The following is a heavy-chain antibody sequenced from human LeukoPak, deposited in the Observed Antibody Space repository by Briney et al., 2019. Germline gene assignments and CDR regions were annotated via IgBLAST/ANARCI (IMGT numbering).Heavy chain of an antibody. V-gene: IGHV1-18*01. CDR3: ARADTAMVPFDY. CDR1: GYTFTSYG. D-gene: IGHD5-18*01. J-gene: IGHJ4*02. CDR2: ISAYNGNT. Sequence: ASVKVSCKASGYTFTSYGISWVRQAPGQGLEWMGWISAYNGNTNYAQKLQGRVTMTTDASTSTAYMELRSLRSDDTAVYYCARADTAMVPFDYWGQGTLVTVSS.